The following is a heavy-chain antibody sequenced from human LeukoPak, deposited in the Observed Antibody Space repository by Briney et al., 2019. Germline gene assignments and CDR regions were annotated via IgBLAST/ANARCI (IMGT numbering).Heavy chain of an antibody. CDR3: ARYYSVGWEHWGFDY. J-gene: IGHJ4*02. CDR1: GYTFTSYD. D-gene: IGHD1-26*01. V-gene: IGHV1-8*03. Sequence: ASVKVSCKASGYTFTSYDINWVRQATGQGLEWMGWMNPNSGNTGYAQKFQGRVTITRNTSISTAYMELSSLRSEDTAVYYYARYYSVGWEHWGFDYWGQGTLVTVSS. CDR2: MNPNSGNT.